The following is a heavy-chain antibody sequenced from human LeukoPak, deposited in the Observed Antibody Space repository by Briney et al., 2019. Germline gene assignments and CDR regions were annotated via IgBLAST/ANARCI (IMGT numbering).Heavy chain of an antibody. J-gene: IGHJ4*02. CDR1: GFTFSSYS. D-gene: IGHD1-26*01. Sequence: GGSLRLSCAASGFTFSSYSMNWVRQAPGKGLEWVSSISSSSSYIYYADSVKGRFTISRDNAKNSLYLQMNSLRAEDTAVYYCARDRVGATPDNYFDNWGQGTLVTVSS. V-gene: IGHV3-21*01. CDR2: ISSSSSYI. CDR3: ARDRVGATPDNYFDN.